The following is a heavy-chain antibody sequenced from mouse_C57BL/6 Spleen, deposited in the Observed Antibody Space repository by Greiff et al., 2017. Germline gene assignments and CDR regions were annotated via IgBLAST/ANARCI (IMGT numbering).Heavy chain of an antibody. CDR2: ISGGGGNT. CDR1: GFTFSSYT. J-gene: IGHJ3*01. D-gene: IGHD2-1*01. CDR3: ARQGIYYGNYAWFAY. Sequence: EVKLVESGGGLVKPGGSLKLSCAASGFTFSSYTMSWVRQTPEKRLEWVATISGGGGNTYYPDSVKGRFTISRDNAKNTLYLQMSSLRSEDTALYYCARQGIYYGNYAWFAYWGQGTLVTVSA. V-gene: IGHV5-9*01.